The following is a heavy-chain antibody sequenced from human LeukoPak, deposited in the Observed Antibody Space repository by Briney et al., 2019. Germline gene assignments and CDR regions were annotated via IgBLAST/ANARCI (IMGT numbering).Heavy chain of an antibody. CDR3: ARDRPPGYCSSTSCYTGGYYYYGMDV. D-gene: IGHD2-2*02. J-gene: IGHJ6*02. CDR1: GGSISSGGYY. Sequence: SETLSLTCTVSGGSISSGGYYWSWIRQHPGKGLEWIGYIYYSGSTYYNPSPKSRVTISVDTSKNQFSLKLSSVTAADTAVYYCARDRPPGYCSSTSCYTGGYYYYGMDVWGQGTTVTVSS. CDR2: IYYSGST. V-gene: IGHV4-31*03.